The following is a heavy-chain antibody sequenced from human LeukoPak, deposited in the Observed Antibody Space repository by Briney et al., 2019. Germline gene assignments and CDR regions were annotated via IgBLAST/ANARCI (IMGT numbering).Heavy chain of an antibody. J-gene: IGHJ4*02. V-gene: IGHV3-23*01. Sequence: GGSLRLSCAASGFTFSSYAMSWVRQAPGKGLEWVSAISGSGGSTYYADSVKGRFTISRDNSKNTLYLQMNSLRAEDTAVYYCAKGTSRNRALAVAGPLDYWGQGTLVTVSS. D-gene: IGHD6-19*01. CDR2: ISGSGGST. CDR1: GFTFSSYA. CDR3: AKGTSRNRALAVAGPLDY.